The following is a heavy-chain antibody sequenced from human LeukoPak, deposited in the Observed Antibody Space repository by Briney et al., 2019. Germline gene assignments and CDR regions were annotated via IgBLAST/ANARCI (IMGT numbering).Heavy chain of an antibody. D-gene: IGHD6-6*01. Sequence: SETLSLTCTVSGGSISSFYWSWIRQPPGKGLEWIGYIYYSGSTNYNPSLKSRVTISVDTSKNQFSLKLSSVTAADTAVYYCARLTARPINPECYYYYGMDVWGQGTTVTVSS. J-gene: IGHJ6*02. CDR2: IYYSGST. CDR1: GGSISSFY. CDR3: ARLTARPINPECYYYYGMDV. V-gene: IGHV4-59*08.